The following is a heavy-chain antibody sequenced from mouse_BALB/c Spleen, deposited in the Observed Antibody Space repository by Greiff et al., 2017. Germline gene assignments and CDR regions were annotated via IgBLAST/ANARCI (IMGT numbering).Heavy chain of an antibody. CDR3: ARQGLTVGPYAMDY. CDR2: ISSGGGST. V-gene: IGHV5-12-1*01. J-gene: IGHJ4*01. Sequence: EVKLMESGGGLVKPGGSLKLSCAASGFAFSSYDMSWVRQTPEKRLEWVAYISSGGGSTYYPDTVKGRFTISRDNAKNTLYLQMSSLKSEDTAMYYCARQGLTVGPYAMDYWGQGTSVTVSS. D-gene: IGHD4-1*01. CDR1: GFAFSSYD.